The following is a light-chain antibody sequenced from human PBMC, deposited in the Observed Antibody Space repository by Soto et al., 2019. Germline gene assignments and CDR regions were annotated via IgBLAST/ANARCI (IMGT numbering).Light chain of an antibody. Sequence: IQLTQSPSSLSASVGDRVTITCRASQAISSYLAWYQQKPGKAPNLLIYAASTVQSGVPSRFSGIGSGTDFTLTISSLQPEDFATYFCQQLNSYPLTFGGGTKVEIK. V-gene: IGKV1-9*01. CDR1: QAISSY. CDR2: AAS. CDR3: QQLNSYPLT. J-gene: IGKJ4*01.